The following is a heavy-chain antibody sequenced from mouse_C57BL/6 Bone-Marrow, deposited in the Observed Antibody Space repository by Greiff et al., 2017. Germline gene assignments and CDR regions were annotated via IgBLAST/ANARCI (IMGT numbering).Heavy chain of an antibody. CDR3: AAKSPYGSSYGFAY. CDR1: GFSLTSYG. V-gene: IGHV2-5*01. Sequence: VQLQQSGPGLVQPSQSLSITCTVSGFSLTSYGVHWVRQSPGKGLEWLGVIWRGGSTDYNAAFMSRLSITKDNSKSQVFFKMNSLQADDTAIYYCAAKSPYGSSYGFAYWGQGTLVTVSA. D-gene: IGHD1-1*01. J-gene: IGHJ3*01. CDR2: IWRGGST.